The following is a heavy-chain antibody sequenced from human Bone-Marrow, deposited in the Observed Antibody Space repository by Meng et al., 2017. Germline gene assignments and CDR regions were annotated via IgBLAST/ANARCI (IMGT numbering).Heavy chain of an antibody. D-gene: IGHD6-13*01. CDR2: IDPKSGDT. J-gene: IGHJ4*02. Sequence: ASVKVSCKPSGYNFPDYWLHWVRRAPGQGLEWMGRIDPKSGDTHYAQRFQGRVTMTGDTPISTAYMELSGLRSDDTAMYYCARDEDISAAGKLFGDYWGQGTLVTGSS. V-gene: IGHV1-2*06. CDR3: ARDEDISAAGKLFGDY. CDR1: GYNFPDYW.